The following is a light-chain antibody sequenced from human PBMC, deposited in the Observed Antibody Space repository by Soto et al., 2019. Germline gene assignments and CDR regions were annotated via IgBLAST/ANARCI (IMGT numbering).Light chain of an antibody. Sequence: EIVLTQSPGTLSLSPGEIATLSFSASQSVSSTYVAWYQQKSGQAPRLLIYGASSRATGIPDRFSGSGSGTDFTLTISRLEPEDFAVYYCHQYVSSWTFGQGTKVDIK. V-gene: IGKV3-20*01. CDR2: GAS. J-gene: IGKJ1*01. CDR1: QSVSSTY. CDR3: HQYVSSWT.